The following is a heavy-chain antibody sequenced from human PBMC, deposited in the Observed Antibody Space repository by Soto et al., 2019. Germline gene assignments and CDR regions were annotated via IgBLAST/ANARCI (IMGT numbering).Heavy chain of an antibody. D-gene: IGHD6-19*01. J-gene: IGHJ1*01. CDR1: GFTFDDYA. CDR2: ISWNSGSI. CDR3: AKDTEAGIAVLQH. V-gene: IGHV3-9*01. Sequence: VQLVESGGGLVQPGRSLRLSCAASGFTFDDYAMHWVRQAPGKGLEWVSGISWNSGSIGYADSVKGRFTISRDNAKNSLYLQMNSLRAEDTALYYCAKDTEAGIAVLQHWGQGTLVTVSS.